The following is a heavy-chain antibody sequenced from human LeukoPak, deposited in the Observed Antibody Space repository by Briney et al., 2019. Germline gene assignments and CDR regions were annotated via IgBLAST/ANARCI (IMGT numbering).Heavy chain of an antibody. J-gene: IGHJ5*02. CDR3: AREIGDYYGSGRSRTPDNWFDP. CDR1: GGSISSGDYY. Sequence: SETLSLTCTVSGGSISSGDYYWSWIRQPPGKGLEWIGYIYYSGSTYYNPSLKSRVTISVDTSKNQFSLKLSSVTAADTAAYYCAREIGDYYGSGRSRTPDNWFDPWGQGTLVTVSS. D-gene: IGHD3-10*01. V-gene: IGHV4-30-4*01. CDR2: IYYSGST.